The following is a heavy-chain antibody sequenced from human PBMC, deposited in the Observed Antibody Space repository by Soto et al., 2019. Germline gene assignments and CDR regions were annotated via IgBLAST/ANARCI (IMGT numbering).Heavy chain of an antibody. V-gene: IGHV5-51*01. Sequence: PGDSLKISCKGSGYSFTSYWIGWVRQMPGKGLEWMGIIYPGDSDTRYSPSFQGQVTISADKSISTAYLQWSSLKASDTAMYYCARQLGGSDSSSWASPLGMDVWGQGTTVTVSS. CDR3: ARQLGGSDSSSWASPLGMDV. D-gene: IGHD6-13*01. CDR2: IYPGDSDT. J-gene: IGHJ6*02. CDR1: GYSFTSYW.